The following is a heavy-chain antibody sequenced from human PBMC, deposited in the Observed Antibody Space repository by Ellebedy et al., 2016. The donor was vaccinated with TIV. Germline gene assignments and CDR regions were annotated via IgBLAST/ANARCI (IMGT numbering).Heavy chain of an antibody. V-gene: IGHV3-7*03. J-gene: IGHJ4*02. Sequence: GESLKISCVASGFTFSSYWMSWVRQAPGKGLEWVAIINQDGSEKNYVDSVKGQFTISRDNARNSLYLQMNSLRAEDTAVYYCAKGRGGGSDSSAPRYYFDYWGLGTLVTVSS. CDR1: GFTFSSYW. D-gene: IGHD3-22*01. CDR2: INQDGSEK. CDR3: AKGRGGGSDSSAPRYYFDY.